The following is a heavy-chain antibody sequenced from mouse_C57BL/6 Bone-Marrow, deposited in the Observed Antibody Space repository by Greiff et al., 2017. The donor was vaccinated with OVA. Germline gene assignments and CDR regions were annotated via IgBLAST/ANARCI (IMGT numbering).Heavy chain of an antibody. CDR1: GYTFTSYW. Sequence: QVQLQQPGAELVKPGASVKVSCKASGYTFTSYWMHWVKQRPGQGLEWIVRIHPSDSDTNYNQKFTGQATLTVDKSSSTAYMQLSSLTSEDSAVYYCAISLGYCDYWGQGTTLTVSS. CDR3: AISLGYCDY. D-gene: IGHD3-3*01. CDR2: IHPSDSDT. J-gene: IGHJ2*01. V-gene: IGHV1-74*01.